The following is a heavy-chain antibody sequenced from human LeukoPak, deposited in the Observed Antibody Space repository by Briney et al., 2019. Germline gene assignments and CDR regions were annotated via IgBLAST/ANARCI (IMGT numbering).Heavy chain of an antibody. CDR2: ISGSGDST. CDR3: AKGPASSIAAAADLDY. J-gene: IGHJ4*02. CDR1: GFTFSSYA. D-gene: IGHD6-13*01. Sequence: PGETLRLSCAASGFTFSSYAMGWVRRAPGKGLEWVSGISGSGDSTYYADSIKGRFTFSRDNSKNTLYLKMNSLRAEDTAVYYCAKGPASSIAAAADLDYWGQGTLVTVYS. V-gene: IGHV3-23*01.